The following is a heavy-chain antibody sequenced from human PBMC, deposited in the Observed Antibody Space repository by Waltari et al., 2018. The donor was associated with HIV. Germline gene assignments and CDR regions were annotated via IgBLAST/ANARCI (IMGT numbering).Heavy chain of an antibody. V-gene: IGHV3-74*01. CDR3: TRDLSTYGHEFDY. Sequence: EVQLVESGGDSAQPGGSLRVSCAPSAFTFRSYWMHWIRQIPGKGLVWVSHISTDGSDTSYLESVKGRFTISRDNAKNTLYLQMNSLRVEDTAIYYCTRDLSTYGHEFDYWGQGTLVTVAS. CDR1: AFTFRSYW. D-gene: IGHD3-16*01. CDR2: ISTDGSDT. J-gene: IGHJ4*02.